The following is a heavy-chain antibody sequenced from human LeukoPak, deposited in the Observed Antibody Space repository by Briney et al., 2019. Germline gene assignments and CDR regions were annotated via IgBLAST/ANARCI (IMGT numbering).Heavy chain of an antibody. J-gene: IGHJ4*02. V-gene: IGHV3-30*18. Sequence: PGGSLRLSCAVSGFPFTRYGMHWVRQAPGKGLEWVALTSYGGSTKYYADSVKGRFFISKDNSRNTVYLQMNSLKVEDTAMYYCAKPSGEYFEYWGQGALVTVSS. CDR3: AKPSGEYFEY. CDR2: TSYGGSTK. CDR1: GFPFTRYG.